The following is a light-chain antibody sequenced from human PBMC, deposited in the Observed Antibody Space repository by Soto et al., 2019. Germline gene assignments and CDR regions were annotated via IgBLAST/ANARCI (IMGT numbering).Light chain of an antibody. Sequence: DIQMTQSPSSLSASVGDRVTITCRASQGIAESLAWYQQKPGKAPKLLIYSASTLQSGVPSRFSGSGSGTDFTLTISSLQPEDVATYYCQKYNSAPWTFGQGTKVDIK. CDR1: QGIAES. J-gene: IGKJ1*01. CDR3: QKYNSAPWT. CDR2: SAS. V-gene: IGKV1-27*01.